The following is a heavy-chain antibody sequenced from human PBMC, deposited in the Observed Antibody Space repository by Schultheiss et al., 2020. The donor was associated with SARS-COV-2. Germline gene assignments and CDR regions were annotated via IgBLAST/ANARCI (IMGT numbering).Heavy chain of an antibody. Sequence: SETLSLTCTVSGGSISSGGYYWSWIRQHPGKGLEWIGYIYYGGTTNYNPSLKSRVTISVDTSKNQFSLKLSSVTAADTAVYYCASMPVTTVTPGTDLYYYYGMDVWGQGTTVTVSS. CDR2: IYYGGTT. D-gene: IGHD4-17*01. V-gene: IGHV4-61*08. CDR3: ASMPVTTVTPGTDLYYYYGMDV. J-gene: IGHJ6*02. CDR1: GGSISSGGYY.